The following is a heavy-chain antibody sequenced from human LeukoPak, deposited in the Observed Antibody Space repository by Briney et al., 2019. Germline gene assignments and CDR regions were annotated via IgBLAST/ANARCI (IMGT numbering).Heavy chain of an antibody. Sequence: AGGSLRLSCAASGFTFNRFPIHWVRQAPGMGLEWLSVISHDGSNKFYAGSVKGRFTISRDNSKNTLYLQMNSLRAEDTAVYYCARAPGYSSSWSPYYYYGMDVWGQGTTVTVSS. CDR2: ISHDGSNK. CDR1: GFTFNRFP. J-gene: IGHJ6*02. CDR3: ARAPGYSSSWSPYYYYGMDV. D-gene: IGHD6-13*01. V-gene: IGHV3-30-3*01.